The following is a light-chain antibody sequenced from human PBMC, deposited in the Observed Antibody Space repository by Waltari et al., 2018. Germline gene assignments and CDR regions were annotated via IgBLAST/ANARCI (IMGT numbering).Light chain of an antibody. CDR3: QVLDSGADYV. CDR1: DIATKS. Sequence: SYVLTQPPSVSVAPGQTATITCGGNDIATKSVNWYQQKPGQAPVLVVFRNSDRPSGMPERFAGSSSGNAVTLTICRVDAGDEADYYCQVLDSGADYVFGTGTMVTVL. V-gene: IGLV3-21*02. CDR2: RNS. J-gene: IGLJ1*01.